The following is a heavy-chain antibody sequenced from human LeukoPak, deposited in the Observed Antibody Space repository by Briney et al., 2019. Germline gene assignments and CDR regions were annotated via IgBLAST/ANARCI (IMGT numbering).Heavy chain of an antibody. V-gene: IGHV3-48*03. CDR3: ARDAVIEKDYYYYYYMDA. CDR1: GFTFSSYE. Sequence: GGSLRLSCAASGFTFSSYEMNWVRQAPGKGLEWVSYISSSGSTIYYADSVKGRFTISRDNAKNSLYLQMDSLRAEDTAFYYCARDAVIEKDYYYYYYMDAWGRGTTVTVSS. J-gene: IGHJ6*03. D-gene: IGHD2/OR15-2a*01. CDR2: ISSSGSTI.